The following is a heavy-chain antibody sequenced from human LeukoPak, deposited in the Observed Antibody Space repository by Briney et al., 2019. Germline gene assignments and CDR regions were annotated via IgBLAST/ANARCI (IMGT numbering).Heavy chain of an antibody. J-gene: IGHJ4*02. D-gene: IGHD3-22*01. V-gene: IGHV4-38-2*01. CDR1: GYSINGGYY. Sequence: SETLSLTCAVSGYSINGGYYWGWIRQSPGKGLEWIGSIYHSGSTYYNPSLKSRVTISRDTSKNHFSLKLTSVTAADTAVYYCARHTYYYDSSGYSWYFDYWGQGTLVTVSS. CDR2: IYHSGST. CDR3: ARHTYYYDSSGYSWYFDY.